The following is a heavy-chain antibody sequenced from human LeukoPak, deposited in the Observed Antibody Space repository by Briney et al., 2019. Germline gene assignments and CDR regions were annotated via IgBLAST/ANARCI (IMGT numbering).Heavy chain of an antibody. Sequence: ASVKVSCKPSGYTFTGYYMHWVRQAPGQGLEWMGWINPNSGDTNYSQKFQGRVSMTRDTSINTAYMELSRLTSDDTAVYYCARDLYSSGWTDAFDIWGQGTMVTVSS. CDR3: ARDLYSSGWTDAFDI. D-gene: IGHD6-19*01. CDR2: INPNSGDT. J-gene: IGHJ3*02. V-gene: IGHV1-2*02. CDR1: GYTFTGYY.